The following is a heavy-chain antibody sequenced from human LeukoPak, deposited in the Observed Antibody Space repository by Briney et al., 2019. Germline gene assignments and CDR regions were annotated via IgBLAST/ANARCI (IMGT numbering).Heavy chain of an antibody. J-gene: IGHJ6*02. Sequence: GASVKVSCKASGYTFTGYYMHWVRQAPGQGLEWMGWMNPNSGNTGYAQKFQGRVTMTRNTSISTAYMELSSLRSEDTAVYYCARGDIVATMDTYYYYGMDVWGQGTTVTVSS. D-gene: IGHD5-12*01. V-gene: IGHV1-8*02. CDR2: MNPNSGNT. CDR3: ARGDIVATMDTYYYYGMDV. CDR1: GYTFTGYY.